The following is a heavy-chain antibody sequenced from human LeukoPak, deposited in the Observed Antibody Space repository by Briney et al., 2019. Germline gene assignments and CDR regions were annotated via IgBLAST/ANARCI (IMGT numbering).Heavy chain of an antibody. D-gene: IGHD6-13*01. CDR3: AREVLMIAAAGPGGFDY. CDR2: IYYSGST. V-gene: IGHV4-39*07. Sequence: PSETLSLTCTVSGGSISSSSYYWGWIRQPPGKGLEWIGSIYYSGSTYYNPSLKSRVTISVDTSKNQFSLKLSSVTAADTAVYYCAREVLMIAAAGPGGFDYWGQGTLVTVSS. CDR1: GGSISSSSYY. J-gene: IGHJ4*02.